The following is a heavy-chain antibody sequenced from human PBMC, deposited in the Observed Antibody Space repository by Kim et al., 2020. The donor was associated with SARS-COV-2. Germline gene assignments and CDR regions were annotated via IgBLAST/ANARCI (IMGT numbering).Heavy chain of an antibody. CDR1: GFIFSYYW. J-gene: IGHJ4*02. CDR2: IKGDGSSI. CDR3: VRERGTYRFEN. D-gene: IGHD1-26*01. V-gene: IGHV3-74*01. Sequence: GGSLRLSCAASGFIFSYYWMHWVRQVPGKGLVWVSRIKGDGSSIVYADSVKGRFTISRDNAKNTVYLQMNSLRAEDTAVYYCVRERGTYRFENWGQGSLVTVSS.